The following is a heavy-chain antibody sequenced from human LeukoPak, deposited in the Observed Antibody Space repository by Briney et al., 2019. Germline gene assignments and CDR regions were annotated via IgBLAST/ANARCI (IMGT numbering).Heavy chain of an antibody. J-gene: IGHJ4*02. Sequence: GGSLRLSCAASGFTFNNYAMHWVRQAPGKGREGVAVISHDESNKYYGDSVKGRFTISRDNSKNTLYLQMNSLRAEDTAVYYCVRTTAVITSVDYWGQGTLVTVSS. D-gene: IGHD2-21*02. CDR3: VRTTAVITSVDY. V-gene: IGHV3-30-3*01. CDR1: GFTFNNYA. CDR2: ISHDESNK.